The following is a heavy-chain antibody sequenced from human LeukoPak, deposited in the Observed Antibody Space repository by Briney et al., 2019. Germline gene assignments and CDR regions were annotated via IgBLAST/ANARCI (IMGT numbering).Heavy chain of an antibody. Sequence: GASVKDSCKASGYTFTSYDINWVRQATGQGLEWMGWMNPNSGNIGYAQKFQGRVTMTRNSSITTAYMELSSLRSEDTAVYYCARRHGRCSDGSCYYPDYWGQGTLVTVSS. D-gene: IGHD2-15*01. V-gene: IGHV1-8*01. J-gene: IGHJ4*02. CDR3: ARRHGRCSDGSCYYPDY. CDR2: MNPNSGNI. CDR1: GYTFTSYD.